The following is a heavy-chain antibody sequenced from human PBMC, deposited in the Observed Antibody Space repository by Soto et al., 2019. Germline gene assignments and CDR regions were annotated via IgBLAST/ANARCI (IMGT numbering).Heavy chain of an antibody. CDR2: TYYRSRWYS. J-gene: IGHJ6*02. CDR1: GYTVSSNSVA. D-gene: IGHD2-15*01. Sequence: PSHTLSLTCVGSGYTVSSNSVAWNVVRQCPSRGLEWLGRTYYRSRWYSDYAVSVRSRIDINADTSKNQVSLQLNSVTPEDTAVYYCARSEEDSDYYYYGMDVWGQGTTVTVSS. CDR3: ARSEEDSDYYYYGMDV. V-gene: IGHV6-1*01.